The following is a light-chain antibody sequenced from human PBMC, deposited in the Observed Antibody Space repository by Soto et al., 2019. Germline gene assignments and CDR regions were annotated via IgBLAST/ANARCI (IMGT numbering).Light chain of an antibody. CDR2: DAS. J-gene: IGKJ1*01. CDR3: QQYNPPWT. Sequence: DIVMTQSPATLSVSPGERATLSCGASQSVGSYLAWYQQKPVQAPRLLIYDASTRATDIPGRFSGSGSGTEFTLTISSLQSEDFAVYYCQQYNPPWTFGQGTKVEIK. V-gene: IGKV3D-15*01. CDR1: QSVGSY.